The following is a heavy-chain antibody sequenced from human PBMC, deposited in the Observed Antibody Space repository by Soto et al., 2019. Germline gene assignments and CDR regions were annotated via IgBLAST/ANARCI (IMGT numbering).Heavy chain of an antibody. CDR1: GFSLSTSGVG. J-gene: IGHJ4*02. CDR2: IYWDDDK. Sequence: QITLKESGPTLVKPTQTLTLTCTYSGFSLSTSGVGVGWIRQPPGKALEWLALIYWDDDKRYSPSLKSRLTITKDTSKNQVVLTMTNMDPVDTATYYCAYSSCSGGGCYSTFDYWGQGTLVTVSS. D-gene: IGHD2-15*01. CDR3: AYSSCSGGGCYSTFDY. V-gene: IGHV2-5*02.